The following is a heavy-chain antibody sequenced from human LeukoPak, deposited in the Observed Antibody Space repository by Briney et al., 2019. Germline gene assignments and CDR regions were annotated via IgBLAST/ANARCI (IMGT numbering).Heavy chain of an antibody. D-gene: IGHD6-13*01. CDR3: AKSRAAAGNFDY. CDR1: GFTFSSYA. Sequence: PGGSLRLSCAASGFTFSSYAMSWVRQAPGKGLEWVSAISGSGGSTYYVDSVKGRFTISGDNSKNTLYLQMNSLRAEDTAVYYCAKSRAAAGNFDYWGQGTLVTVSS. CDR2: ISGSGGST. V-gene: IGHV3-23*01. J-gene: IGHJ4*02.